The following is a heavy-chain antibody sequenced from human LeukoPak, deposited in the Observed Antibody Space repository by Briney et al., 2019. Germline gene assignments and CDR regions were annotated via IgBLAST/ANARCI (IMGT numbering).Heavy chain of an antibody. CDR1: GFTFSSYA. V-gene: IGHV3-23*01. CDR3: AKAHPLRPHFDY. D-gene: IGHD4-17*01. J-gene: IGHJ4*02. CDR2: ISGSGGST. Sequence: GGSLRLSCAASGFTFSSYAMSWVRQAPGKGLAWVSAISGSGGSTYYADSVKGRFTTARDNSKNTLYLQMKSLRAEDTAAYCCAKAHPLRPHFDYWGQGTLVTVSS.